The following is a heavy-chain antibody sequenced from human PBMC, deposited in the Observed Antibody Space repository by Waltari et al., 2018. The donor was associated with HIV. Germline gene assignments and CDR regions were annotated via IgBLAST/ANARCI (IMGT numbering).Heavy chain of an antibody. J-gene: IGHJ4*02. CDR1: GFTFNNFA. Sequence: GFTFNNFAMSWVRQAPGKGLEWVAVISGSGGTTYYADSVKGRFTVSRDNFKNTVYLQMNSLRAGDTAIYYCAKAVMETAVSSPVDCWGQGALVTVSS. CDR3: AKAVMETAVSSPVDC. CDR2: ISGSGGTT. V-gene: IGHV3-23*01. D-gene: IGHD5-18*01.